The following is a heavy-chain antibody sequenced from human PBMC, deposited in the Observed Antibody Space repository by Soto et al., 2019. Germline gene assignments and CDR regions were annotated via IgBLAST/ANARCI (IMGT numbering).Heavy chain of an antibody. CDR2: IYYSGST. D-gene: IGHD3-10*01. J-gene: IGHJ4*02. V-gene: IGHV4-39*01. CDR3: ARPGNYGSESYLYYLDY. CDR1: GGSISSSSYY. Sequence: QLQLQESGPGLVKPSETLSLTCTVSGGSISSSSYYWGWIRQPPGKGLEWIGSIYYSGSTYYNPSLNSRVTIPVYTSKNQFSLKLSSVTAADTAVYYCARPGNYGSESYLYYLDYWGQGTLVTVSS.